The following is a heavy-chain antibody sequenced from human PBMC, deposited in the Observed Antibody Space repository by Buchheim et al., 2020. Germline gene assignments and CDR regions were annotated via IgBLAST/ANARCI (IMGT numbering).Heavy chain of an antibody. CDR2: IKQDGSEK. CDR3: ARDHDFWSGYVDY. D-gene: IGHD3-3*01. CDR1: GFTFSSHW. V-gene: IGHV3-7*01. J-gene: IGHJ4*02. Sequence: EVQLVESGGGLVQPGGSLRLSCAASGFTFSSHWMSWVRQAPGKGLEWVANIKQDGSEKYYVDSVKGRVTISRDNAKNSLYLQMNSLRAEDTAVYYCARDHDFWSGYVDYWGQGTL.